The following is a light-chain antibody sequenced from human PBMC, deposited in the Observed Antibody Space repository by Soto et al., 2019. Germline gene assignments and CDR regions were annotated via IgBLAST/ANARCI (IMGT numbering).Light chain of an antibody. J-gene: IGLJ1*01. Sequence: QSVLTQPPSVSGAPGQRVTISCTGSSSNIGAGYDVHWYQQLPGTAPKLLIYGNSNRPSGVPDRFSGSKSSTSASLAITGLQAEDEADYYCQSYDSSLSAYVFGPGTKVTVL. CDR1: SSNIGAGYD. CDR3: QSYDSSLSAYV. CDR2: GNS. V-gene: IGLV1-40*01.